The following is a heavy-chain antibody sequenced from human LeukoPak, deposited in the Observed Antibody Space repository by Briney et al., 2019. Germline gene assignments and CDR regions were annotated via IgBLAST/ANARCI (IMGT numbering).Heavy chain of an antibody. V-gene: IGHV3-30*18. CDR3: AKMGFDYGSRDAFDI. Sequence: PGGSLRLSCAASGFTFSGYGMHWVRQAPGKGLEWVAVISYDGSNKFYADSVKGRFTISRDNSKNTLYLQMNSLRAEDTAVYYCAKMGFDYGSRDAFDIWGQGTMVTVSS. CDR2: ISYDGSNK. D-gene: IGHD3-10*01. CDR1: GFTFSGYG. J-gene: IGHJ3*02.